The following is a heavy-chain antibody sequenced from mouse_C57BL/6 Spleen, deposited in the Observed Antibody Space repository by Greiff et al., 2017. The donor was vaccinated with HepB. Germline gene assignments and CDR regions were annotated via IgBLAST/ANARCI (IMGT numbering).Heavy chain of an antibody. J-gene: IGHJ4*01. D-gene: IGHD1-1*01. Sequence: QVHVKQSGAELVKPGASVKISCKASGYAFSSYWMNWVKQRPGKGLEWIGQIYPGDGDTNYNGKFKGKATLTADKSSSTAYMQLSSLTSEDSAVYFCARSDYGSSYYYAMDYWGQGTSVTVSS. CDR2: IYPGDGDT. CDR1: GYAFSSYW. CDR3: ARSDYGSSYYYAMDY. V-gene: IGHV1-80*01.